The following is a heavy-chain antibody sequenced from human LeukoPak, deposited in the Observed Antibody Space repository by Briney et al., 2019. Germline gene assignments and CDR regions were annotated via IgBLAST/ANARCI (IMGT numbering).Heavy chain of an antibody. CDR2: IYPGDSDT. D-gene: IGHD3-22*01. Sequence: GESLKISCQGSGYSFTSYWIGWVREMPGKGLEWMGIIYPGDSDTRYSPSFQGQVTISADKSISTAYLQWSGLKASDTAMYFCAKSRSGYHFDYWGQGTLVTVSS. J-gene: IGHJ4*02. V-gene: IGHV5-51*01. CDR3: AKSRSGYHFDY. CDR1: GYSFTSYW.